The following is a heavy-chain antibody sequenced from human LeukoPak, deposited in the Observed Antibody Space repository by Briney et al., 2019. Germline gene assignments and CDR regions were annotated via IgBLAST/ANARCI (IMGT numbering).Heavy chain of an antibody. V-gene: IGHV3-23*01. J-gene: IGHJ4*02. CDR2: ISGSGGTT. D-gene: IGHD4-23*01. CDR3: AKPFQYDYGGNRAPLDY. Sequence: GGSLRLSCAVSGFTFSSYAMSWVRQAPGKGLEWVSVISGSGGTTYYSDSVKGRFTISRDNSKNTLYLQMNSLRAEDTAVYYCAKPFQYDYGGNRAPLDYWGQGTLVTVSS. CDR1: GFTFSSYA.